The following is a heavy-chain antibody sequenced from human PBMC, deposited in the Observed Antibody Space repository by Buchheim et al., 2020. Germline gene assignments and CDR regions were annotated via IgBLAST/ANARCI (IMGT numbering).Heavy chain of an antibody. CDR3: ARDISGWYALSDY. V-gene: IGHV1-3*01. CDR1: RYTFTSYA. D-gene: IGHD6-19*01. CDR2: INAGNGNT. Sequence: QVQLVQSGAEVKKPGASVKVSCKASRYTFTSYAMHWVRQAPGQRLEWMGWINAGNGNTKYSQKFQGRVTITRDTSASTAYMELSSLRSEDTAVYYCARDISGWYALSDYWGQGTL. J-gene: IGHJ4*02.